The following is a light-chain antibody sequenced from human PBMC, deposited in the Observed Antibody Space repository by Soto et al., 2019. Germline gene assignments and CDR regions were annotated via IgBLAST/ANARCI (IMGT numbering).Light chain of an antibody. Sequence: DIQMTQSPSTLSASVGDRVTIACRASQSISEFLAWYQRKPGKAPELLIYDASNLETGVPSRFSGSGSWTEFTLTITSLQPHDFASYYCQQYRVYPLTFGGGTRVEIK. CDR3: QQYRVYPLT. V-gene: IGKV1-5*01. J-gene: IGKJ4*01. CDR1: QSISEF. CDR2: DAS.